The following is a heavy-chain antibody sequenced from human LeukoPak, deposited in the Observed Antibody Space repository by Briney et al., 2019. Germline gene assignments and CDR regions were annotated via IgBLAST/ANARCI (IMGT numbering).Heavy chain of an antibody. CDR3: ARGGDIVASPEY. CDR2: IYHSGST. D-gene: IGHD5-12*01. J-gene: IGHJ4*02. CDR1: GYFISSGYY. V-gene: IGHV4-38-2*01. Sequence: PSETLSLTCAVSGYFISSGYYWGWIRQPPGKGLEWIGSIYHSGSTYYNPSLKSRVTISVDTSKNQFSLKLSSVTAADTAVYYCARGGDIVASPEYWGQGTLVTVSS.